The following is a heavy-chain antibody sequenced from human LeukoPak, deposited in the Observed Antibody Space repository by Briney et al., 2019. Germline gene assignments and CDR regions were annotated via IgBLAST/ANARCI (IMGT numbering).Heavy chain of an antibody. CDR3: ARPKYSSSWDAFDI. CDR2: INPNSGDT. V-gene: IGHV1-2*02. D-gene: IGHD6-13*01. J-gene: IGHJ3*02. CDR1: GYTFTGYY. Sequence: ASVKVSCKASGYTFTGYYIHWVRQAPGQGLECMGWINPNSGDTKYAQKFQGRVTMTRDTYISTAYMELSRLRSDDTAVYYCARPKYSSSWDAFDIWGPGTMVTVSS.